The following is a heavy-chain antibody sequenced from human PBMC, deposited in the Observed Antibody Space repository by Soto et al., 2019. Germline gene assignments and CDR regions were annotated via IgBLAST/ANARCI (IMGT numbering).Heavy chain of an antibody. CDR2: IYPGDSDT. D-gene: IGHD1-26*01. V-gene: IGHV5-51*01. Sequence: GEALKISCKGSGYTFTGHWIGWVRQMLGEGLEWMGIIYPGDSDTRYSPSFQGQVIISADKSITTAYLQWSSLKASDTPTYYCVTVALVGAPSLSNLWFDPWGDGTLVTVSS. CDR1: GYTFTGHW. CDR3: VTVALVGAPSLSNLWFDP. J-gene: IGHJ5*02.